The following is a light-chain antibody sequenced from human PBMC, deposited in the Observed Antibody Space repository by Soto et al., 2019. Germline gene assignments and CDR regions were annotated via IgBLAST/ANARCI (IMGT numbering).Light chain of an antibody. Sequence: QSALTQPASVSGSPGQSITISCTGTSSDVGGYNYVSWYQQHPGKAPKLMIYEVSNRPSGVSNRFSASKSGNTASLTISWLQAEDEADYYCSSYTSSRSHVFGTGTKLTVL. CDR1: SSDVGGYNY. CDR2: EVS. J-gene: IGLJ1*01. CDR3: SSYTSSRSHV. V-gene: IGLV2-14*01.